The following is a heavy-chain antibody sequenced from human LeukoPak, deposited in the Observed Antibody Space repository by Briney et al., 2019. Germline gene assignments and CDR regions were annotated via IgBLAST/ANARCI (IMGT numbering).Heavy chain of an antibody. D-gene: IGHD3-9*01. V-gene: IGHV3-30*18. J-gene: IGHJ6*03. CDR2: ISYDGSNK. Sequence: PGGSLRLSCAASGFTFSSYGMHWVRQAPDKGLEWVAVISYDGSNKYYAESVKGRFTISRDNSKNTLYVQMNSLRAEDTAVYYCAKDHDWYAYYYYYYMDVWGKGTTVTVSS. CDR1: GFTFSSYG. CDR3: AKDHDWYAYYYYYYMDV.